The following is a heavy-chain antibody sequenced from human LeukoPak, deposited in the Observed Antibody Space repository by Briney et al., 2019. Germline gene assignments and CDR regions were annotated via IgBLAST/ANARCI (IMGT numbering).Heavy chain of an antibody. V-gene: IGHV4-34*01. CDR1: GGSFSGYY. CDR3: ARALGVVIPNTPQRFDP. CDR2: INHSGST. D-gene: IGHD3-3*01. J-gene: IGHJ5*02. Sequence: PSETLSLTCAVYGGSFSGYYWSWIRQPPGKGLEWIGEINHSGSTNYNPSLKSRVTISVDTSKNQFSLKLSSVTAADTAVYYCARALGVVIPNTPQRFDPWGQGTLVTVSS.